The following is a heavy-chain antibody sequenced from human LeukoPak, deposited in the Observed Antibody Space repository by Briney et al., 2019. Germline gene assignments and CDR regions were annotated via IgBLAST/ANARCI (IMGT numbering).Heavy chain of an antibody. CDR2: MSFDGRNK. Sequence: GGSLRLSCAASGFTFSRNAMHWVRQAPGKGLWWVAIMSFDGRNKYYADSVKGRFTISRDNSKNTLYLQMNSLRAEGTAFYYCARDLGDFWSGPRYYFDYWGQVTLVTVSS. CDR1: GFTFSRNA. D-gene: IGHD3-3*01. CDR3: ARDLGDFWSGPRYYFDY. J-gene: IGHJ4*02. V-gene: IGHV3-33*05.